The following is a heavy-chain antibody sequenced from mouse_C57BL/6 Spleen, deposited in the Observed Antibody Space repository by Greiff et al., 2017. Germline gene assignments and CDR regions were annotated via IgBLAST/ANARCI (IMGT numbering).Heavy chain of an antibody. D-gene: IGHD2-2*01. J-gene: IGHJ4*01. Sequence: VQLQQSGAELVRPGASVKLSCTASGFNIKDDYMHWVKQRPEQGLEWIGWIDPENGDTEYASKFQGKATITADTSSNTAYLQLSSLTSEDTAVYYCTPYAYDGYYAMDYWGQGTSVTVSS. CDR3: TPYAYDGYYAMDY. CDR2: IDPENGDT. V-gene: IGHV14-4*01. CDR1: GFNIKDDY.